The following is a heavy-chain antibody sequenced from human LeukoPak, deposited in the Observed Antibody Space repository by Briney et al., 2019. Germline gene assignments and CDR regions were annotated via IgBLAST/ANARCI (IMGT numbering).Heavy chain of an antibody. V-gene: IGHV3-21*01. J-gene: IGHJ4*02. D-gene: IGHD5-24*01. CDR3: ARDQVQMATIPFDY. Sequence: GGSLRLSCAASGFTFSSYSMNWVRQPPGKGLEWVSSISSSSSYIYYADSVKGRFTISRDNAKNSLYLQMNSLRAEDTAVYYCARDQVQMATIPFDYWGQGTLVTVSS. CDR1: GFTFSSYS. CDR2: ISSSSSYI.